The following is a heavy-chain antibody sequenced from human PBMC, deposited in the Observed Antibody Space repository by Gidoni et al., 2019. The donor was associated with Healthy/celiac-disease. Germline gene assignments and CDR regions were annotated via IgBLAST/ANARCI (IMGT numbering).Heavy chain of an antibody. Sequence: QVQLQQWGAGLLKPSETLSLTCAVYGGSFSGYYWSWIRQPPGKGLEWIGEINHSGSTNYNPSLKSRVTISVDTSKNQFSLKLSSVTAADTAVYYCARGPRYWGKSYYYYYGMDVWGQGTTVTVSS. CDR2: INHSGST. J-gene: IGHJ6*02. CDR3: ARGPRYWGKSYYYYYGMDV. V-gene: IGHV4-34*01. D-gene: IGHD3-16*01. CDR1: GGSFSGYY.